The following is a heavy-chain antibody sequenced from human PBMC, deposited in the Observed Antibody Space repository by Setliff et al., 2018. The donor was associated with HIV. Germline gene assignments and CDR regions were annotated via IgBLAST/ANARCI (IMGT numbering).Heavy chain of an antibody. Sequence: SETLSLTCSVYGGSITSGNYYWGWIRQTPGTGLEWIASMIYGGDTWYNPSLKSRVSIYVDTARNQISLRLTSVTATDTAVYHCARPHSGRGGGAWFDPWGQGTQVTVSS. V-gene: IGHV4-39*01. CDR1: GGSITSGNYY. J-gene: IGHJ5*02. CDR2: MIYGGDT. D-gene: IGHD6-19*01. CDR3: ARPHSGRGGGAWFDP.